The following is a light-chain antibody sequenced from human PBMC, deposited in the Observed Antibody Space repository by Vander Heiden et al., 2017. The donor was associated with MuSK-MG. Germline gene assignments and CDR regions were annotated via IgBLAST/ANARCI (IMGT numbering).Light chain of an antibody. J-gene: IGKJ4*01. CDR2: GAS. CDR1: QTISSH. V-gene: IGKV1-39*01. Sequence: DIQMTQSPSSLSAFVGDRVTITCRASQTISSHLNWYQQKSGKAPQLLIYGASNLQSGVPSRFIGSGSGTDFTLTISSLQPEDFATYYCQQSYSTPRTFGGGTKVEIK. CDR3: QQSYSTPRT.